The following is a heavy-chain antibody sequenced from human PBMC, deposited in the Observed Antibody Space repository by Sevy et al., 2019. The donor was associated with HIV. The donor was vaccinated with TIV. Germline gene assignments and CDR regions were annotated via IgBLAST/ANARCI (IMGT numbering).Heavy chain of an antibody. J-gene: IGHJ4*02. Sequence: GESLKISCKGSGYSFTSHWLGWVRHMPGKGLEWMGIIYPDDSDTKYSTSFQGQVTFSAVKSISTAYLQWSSLKASDTAMYYCAASRWGYFDSSGYYIYWGQGTLVTVSS. D-gene: IGHD3-22*01. CDR3: AASRWGYFDSSGYYIY. CDR1: GYSFTSHW. CDR2: IYPDDSDT. V-gene: IGHV5-51*01.